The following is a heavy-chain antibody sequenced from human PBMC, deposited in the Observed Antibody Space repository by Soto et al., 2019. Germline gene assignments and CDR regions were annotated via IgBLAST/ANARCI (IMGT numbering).Heavy chain of an antibody. CDR2: IIPIFGTA. Sequence: QVQLVQSGAEVKKPGSSVKVSCKASGGTFSSYAISWVRQAPGQGLEWMGGIIPIFGTANYAQKFQGRVTITADESTSTDDMELSSLRSEDTAVYYCARDRSVVMDGEYDAFDIWGQGTMVTVSS. V-gene: IGHV1-69*12. J-gene: IGHJ3*02. CDR3: ARDRSVVMDGEYDAFDI. D-gene: IGHD3-10*01. CDR1: GGTFSSYA.